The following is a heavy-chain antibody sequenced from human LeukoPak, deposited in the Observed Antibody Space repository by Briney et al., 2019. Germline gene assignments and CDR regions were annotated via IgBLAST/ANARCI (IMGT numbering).Heavy chain of an antibody. J-gene: IGHJ4*02. CDR3: AKDSPYCSGGSCYFEGFDY. CDR2: ISASGGTT. CDR1: GFTFSTYA. V-gene: IGHV3-23*01. Sequence: QTGGSLTLSCAASGFTFSTYAMSWVRQAPGKGLEWVSGISASGGTTYYADSVKGRFTISRDNSKNTLYLQMNSLRGEDTAVYYCAKDSPYCSGGSCYFEGFDYWGQGTLVTVSS. D-gene: IGHD2-15*01.